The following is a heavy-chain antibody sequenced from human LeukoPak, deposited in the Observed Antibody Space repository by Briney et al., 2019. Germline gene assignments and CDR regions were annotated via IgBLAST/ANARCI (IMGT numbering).Heavy chain of an antibody. V-gene: IGHV3-23*01. J-gene: IGHJ4*02. CDR1: GFTFSSYA. Sequence: TGGSLRLSCAASGFTFSSYAMSWVRQAPGKGLEWVSAISGSGGSTYYADSVKGRFTISRDNSKNTLHLQMNSLRAEDMAVYYCAKKSSSWYGEFDYWGQGTLVTVSS. CDR3: AKKSSSWYGEFDY. CDR2: ISGSGGST. D-gene: IGHD6-13*01.